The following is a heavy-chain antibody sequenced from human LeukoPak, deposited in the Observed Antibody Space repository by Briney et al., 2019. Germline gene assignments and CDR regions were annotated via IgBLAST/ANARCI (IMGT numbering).Heavy chain of an antibody. V-gene: IGHV4-38-2*02. CDR1: GYSISSGYY. Sequence: SETLSLTCTVSGYSISSGYYWGWIRQPPGKGLEWIGSIYHSGSTYYNPSLKSRVTISVDTSKNQFSLKLSSVTAADTAVYYCARGEDGVYWGQGTLVTVSS. J-gene: IGHJ4*02. CDR2: IYHSGST. CDR3: ARGEDGVY.